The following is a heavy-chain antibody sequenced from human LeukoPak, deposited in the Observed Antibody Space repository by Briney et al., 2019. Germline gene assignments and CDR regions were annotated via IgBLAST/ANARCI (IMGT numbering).Heavy chain of an antibody. J-gene: IGHJ4*02. CDR2: ISGYDGNT. CDR1: GGTFSSDA. V-gene: IGHV1-18*01. D-gene: IGHD4-17*01. CDR3: ARTVTTSSYYFDY. Sequence: ASVKVSCKASGGTFSSDAISWVRQAPGQGLEWMGWISGYDGNTNYAQKLRGRVTMTTDTSTSTAYMDLRSLRSDDTALYYCARTVTTSSYYFDYWGQGTLVTVSS.